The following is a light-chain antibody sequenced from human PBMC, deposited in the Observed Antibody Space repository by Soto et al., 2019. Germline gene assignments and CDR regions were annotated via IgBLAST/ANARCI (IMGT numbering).Light chain of an antibody. V-gene: IGKV3-11*01. CDR1: QSVITS. J-gene: IGKJ1*01. Sequence: IVLTQSPVTLAVSPGESAVLSCRASQSVITSLAWYQHKPGQAPRLFIYDASKRAPGIPARFTGSGSGTDFTLTISSLEPEDIAVYYCQVRDVWPSFGQGTKVEIK. CDR2: DAS. CDR3: QVRDVWPS.